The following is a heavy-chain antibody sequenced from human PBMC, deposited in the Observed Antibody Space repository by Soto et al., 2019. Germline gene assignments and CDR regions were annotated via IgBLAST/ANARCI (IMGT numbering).Heavy chain of an antibody. J-gene: IGHJ6*03. CDR3: SKDGGEYSSGWGPMVNYYDYYYMEV. CDR2: ISGRGGST. D-gene: IGHD6-25*01. V-gene: IGHV3-23*01. CDR1: GFTFSSYA. Sequence: EVQLLASGGGLVQPGGSLRLSCAASGFTFSSYAMSWVRQAPGKGLEWVSAISGRGGSTYYADSVKGRFTISRDNSNNTLYLLMNSLRVEDTAVYYWSKDGGEYSSGWGPMVNYYDYYYMEVWGNGTTFTFSS.